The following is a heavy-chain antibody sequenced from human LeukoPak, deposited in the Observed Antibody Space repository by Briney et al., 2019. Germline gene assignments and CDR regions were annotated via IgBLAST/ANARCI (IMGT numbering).Heavy chain of an antibody. D-gene: IGHD6-13*01. V-gene: IGHV3-21*01. CDR1: GFTFSSYS. Sequence: PGGSLRLSCAASGFTFSSYSMNWVRQAPGKGLEWVSSISSSSSYIYCADSVKGRFTISRDNAKNSLYLQMNSLRAEDTAVYYCARDMRRLFGIRGSSWYNAFDIWGQGTMVTVSS. J-gene: IGHJ3*02. CDR3: ARDMRRLFGIRGSSWYNAFDI. CDR2: ISSSSSYI.